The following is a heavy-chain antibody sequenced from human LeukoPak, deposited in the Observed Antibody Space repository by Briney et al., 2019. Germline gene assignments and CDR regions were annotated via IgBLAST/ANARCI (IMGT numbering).Heavy chain of an antibody. CDR2: IRYDGSNK. J-gene: IGHJ4*02. CDR3: AREGYGDNSGALDY. Sequence: GGSLRLSCAASGFTFSSYGMHWVRQAPGKGLEWVAFIRYDGSNKYYADSVKGRFTISRDNSKNTLYLQMNSLRVEDTAVYYCAREGYGDNSGALDYWGRGTLVTVSS. V-gene: IGHV3-30*02. D-gene: IGHD4-23*01. CDR1: GFTFSSYG.